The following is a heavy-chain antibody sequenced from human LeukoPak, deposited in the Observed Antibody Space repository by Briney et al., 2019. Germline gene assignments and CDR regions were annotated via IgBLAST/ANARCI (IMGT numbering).Heavy chain of an antibody. CDR3: ARDYKYAFDN. J-gene: IGHJ4*02. V-gene: IGHV3-48*01. Sequence: PGGSLRLSCAASGFTFSDYSMNWARQAPGKGLEWISYIGIDSGNTNYAVYVKGRFTISGDKAKDSLYLQMNSLRVEDTAVYYCARDYKYAFDNWGQGTLVTVSS. CDR2: IGIDSGNT. CDR1: GFTFSDYS. D-gene: IGHD5-24*01.